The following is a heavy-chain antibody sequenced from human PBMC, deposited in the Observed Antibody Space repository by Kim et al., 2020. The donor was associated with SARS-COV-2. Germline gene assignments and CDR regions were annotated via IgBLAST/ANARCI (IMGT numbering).Heavy chain of an antibody. J-gene: IGHJ3*02. D-gene: IGHD6-13*01. V-gene: IGHV3-13*01. CDR2: IGTACDT. CDR1: GFTFSSYD. CDR3: ARGYSSSWYWAFVI. Sequence: GGSLRLSCAASGFTFSSYDMHWVRQATGKGLEWVSAIGTACDTYYPGSVKGRFTISRENAKNSLYLQMNSLRAGDTAVYYCARGYSSSWYWAFVIWGQGTMVTVSS.